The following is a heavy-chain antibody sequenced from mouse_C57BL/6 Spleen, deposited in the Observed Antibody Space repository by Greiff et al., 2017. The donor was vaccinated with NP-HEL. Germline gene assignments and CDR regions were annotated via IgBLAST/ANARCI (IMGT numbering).Heavy chain of an antibody. CDR2: IYPSDSET. Sequence: QVQLQQPGAELVRPGSSVKLSCKASGYTFTSYWMDWVKQRPGQGLEWIGNIYPSDSETHYNQKFKDKATLTVDKSSSTAYMQLSSLTSEDSAVYYCARDGSGLFAYWGQGTLVTVSA. CDR1: GYTFTSYW. D-gene: IGHD3-2*02. V-gene: IGHV1-61*01. J-gene: IGHJ3*01. CDR3: ARDGSGLFAY.